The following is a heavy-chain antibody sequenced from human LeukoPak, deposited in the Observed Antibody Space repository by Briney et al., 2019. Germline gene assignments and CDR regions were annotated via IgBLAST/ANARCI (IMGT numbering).Heavy chain of an antibody. CDR2: ISGSGSTT. J-gene: IGHJ3*02. Sequence: PGGSLRLSCAASGFTFSNYAMNWVRQAPGKGLEWVSNISGSGSTTYYADSVKGRFTISRDNSKNTLSLQMNSLRVDDTAVYYYGIVYSSSYLRNAFDMWGQGTMVTVSS. D-gene: IGHD3-22*01. CDR3: GIVYSSSYLRNAFDM. CDR1: GFTFSNYA. V-gene: IGHV3-23*01.